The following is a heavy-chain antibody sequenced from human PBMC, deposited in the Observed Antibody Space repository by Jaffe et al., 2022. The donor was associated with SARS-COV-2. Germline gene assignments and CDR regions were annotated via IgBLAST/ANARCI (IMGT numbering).Heavy chain of an antibody. CDR2: ISGSGSTI. CDR3: AKDLFVRMKVVVDY. Sequence: EVQLLESGGGLAQPGGSLRLSCAASGFTFSNYAMSWVRQAPGKGLEWLSAISGSGSTIYYAVSVQGRFTISRDNSKNTLYLQMDSLRAEDTAFYYCAKDLFVRMKVVVDYWGQGTLVTVSS. V-gene: IGHV3-23*01. D-gene: IGHD3-22*01. J-gene: IGHJ4*02. CDR1: GFTFSNYA.